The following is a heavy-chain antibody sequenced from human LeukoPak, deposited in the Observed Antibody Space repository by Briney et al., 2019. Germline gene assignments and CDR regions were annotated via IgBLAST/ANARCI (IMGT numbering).Heavy chain of an antibody. D-gene: IGHD2-15*01. V-gene: IGHV3-7*03. CDR3: ARDVTPFI. CDR1: GFTFSNYW. Sequence: GGSLRLSCAASGFTFSNYWMTWVRQAPGKGQEWVANIKQDGSEEYYVDSVKGRFTISRDNTKNSLYLQMNSLRAEDTAVYYCARDVTPFIWGQGTLVTVSS. CDR2: IKQDGSEE. J-gene: IGHJ4*02.